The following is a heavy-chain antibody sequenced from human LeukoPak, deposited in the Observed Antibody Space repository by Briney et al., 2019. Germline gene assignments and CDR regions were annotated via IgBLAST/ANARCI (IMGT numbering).Heavy chain of an antibody. CDR2: IMQDGSEK. CDR3: TRPGSWYYDNWFDP. V-gene: IGHV3-7*03. Sequence: GGSLRLSCAVSGFTFSSYWMSWVRQAPGKGLEWVANIMQDGSEKYYVDSVKGRFTISRDNAKNSLYLQMNSLKTEDTAVYYCTRPGSWYYDNWFDPWGQGTLVTVSS. J-gene: IGHJ5*02. D-gene: IGHD6-13*01. CDR1: GFTFSSYW.